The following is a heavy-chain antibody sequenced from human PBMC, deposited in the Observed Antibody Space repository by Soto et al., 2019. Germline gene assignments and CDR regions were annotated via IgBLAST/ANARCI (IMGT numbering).Heavy chain of an antibody. CDR1: GFTFSSYG. J-gene: IGHJ6*02. Sequence: QVQLVESGGGVVQPGRSLRLSCAASGFTFSSYGMHWVRQAPGKGLEWVAVISYDGSNKYYADSVKGRFTISRDNSKNTLYLQMNSLRAEDTAVYYCAKDKGSGSYYPNYYYYGMDVWGQGTTVTVSS. V-gene: IGHV3-30*18. CDR2: ISYDGSNK. D-gene: IGHD3-10*01. CDR3: AKDKGSGSYYPNYYYYGMDV.